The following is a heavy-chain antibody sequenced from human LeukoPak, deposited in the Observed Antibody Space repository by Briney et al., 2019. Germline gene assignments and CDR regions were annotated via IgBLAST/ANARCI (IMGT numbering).Heavy chain of an antibody. D-gene: IGHD2-21*02. V-gene: IGHV1-24*01. CDR2: FDPEDGET. CDR3: ATGPPPLAYCGGDCYSGLFDY. Sequence: ASVKVSCKVSGYTLTELSMHWVRQAPGKGLEWMGGFDPEDGETIYAQKFQGRVIMTEDTSTDTAYMELSSLRSEDTAVYYCATGPPPLAYCGGDCYSGLFDYWGQGTLVTVSS. J-gene: IGHJ4*02. CDR1: GYTLTELS.